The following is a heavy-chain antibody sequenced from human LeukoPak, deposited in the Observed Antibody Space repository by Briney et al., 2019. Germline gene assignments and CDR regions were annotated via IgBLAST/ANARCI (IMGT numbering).Heavy chain of an antibody. CDR3: ARAQNVYDSSGYYSDFDY. J-gene: IGHJ4*02. CDR1: GDSVSSNCAA. Sequence: SQTLSLTCAISGDSVSSNCAAWNWIRQSPSRGLEWLGRTYYRSKWYNDYAVSVKSRITINPDTSKNQFSLQLNSVTPEDTAVYYCARAQNVYDSSGYYSDFDYWGQGTLVTVSS. CDR2: TYYRSKWYN. D-gene: IGHD3-22*01. V-gene: IGHV6-1*01.